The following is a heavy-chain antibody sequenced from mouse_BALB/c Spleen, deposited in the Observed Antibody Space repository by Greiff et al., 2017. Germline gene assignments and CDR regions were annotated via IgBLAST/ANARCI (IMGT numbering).Heavy chain of an antibody. V-gene: IGHV2-2*02. CDR1: GFSLTSYG. CDR3: ARNFGTYYAMDY. Sequence: VKLMESGPGLVQPSQSLSITCTVSGFSLTSYGVHWVRQSPGKGLEWLGVIWSGGSTDYNAAFISRLSISKDNSKSQVFFKMNSLQANDTAIYYCARNFGTYYAMDYWGQGTSVTVSS. D-gene: IGHD3-1*01. J-gene: IGHJ4*01. CDR2: IWSGGST.